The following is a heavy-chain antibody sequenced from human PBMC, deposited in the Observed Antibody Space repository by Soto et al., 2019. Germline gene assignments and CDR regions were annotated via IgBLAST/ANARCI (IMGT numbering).Heavy chain of an antibody. D-gene: IGHD1-1*01. CDR3: ARGRYGDY. CDR2: MSAHNGNT. CDR1: GYTFTSYG. Sequence: QVHLVQSGAEVKKPGASVKVSCKASGYTFTSYGITWVRQAPGQGLEWMGWMSAHNGNTDYAHKLQGRVIVTRDTSTSTAYMELRSLRSDDTAVYYCARGRYGDYWGQGALGTVSS. V-gene: IGHV1-18*01. J-gene: IGHJ4*02.